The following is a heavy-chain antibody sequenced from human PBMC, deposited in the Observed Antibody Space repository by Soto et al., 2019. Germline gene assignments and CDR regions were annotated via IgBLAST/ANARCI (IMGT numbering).Heavy chain of an antibody. D-gene: IGHD6-13*01. CDR1: GYTFTGYY. Sequence: ASVKVSCKASGYTFTGYYMHWVRQAPGQGLEWMGWINPNSGGTNYAQKFQGWVTMTRDTSISTAYMELSRLRSDDTAVYFCARDLGCSSSWYSPGYWGQGTLVTVSS. J-gene: IGHJ4*02. V-gene: IGHV1-2*04. CDR3: ARDLGCSSSWYSPGY. CDR2: INPNSGGT.